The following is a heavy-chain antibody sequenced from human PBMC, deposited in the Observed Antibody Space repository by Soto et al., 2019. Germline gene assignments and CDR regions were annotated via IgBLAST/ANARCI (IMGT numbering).Heavy chain of an antibody. CDR3: ARSWDILTGRPYYGMDV. CDR2: ISAYNGNT. CDR1: GYTFTSYG. V-gene: IGHV1-18*01. J-gene: IGHJ6*02. Sequence: QVQLVQSGAEVKKPAASVKVSCKASGYTFTSYGISWVRQAPGQGLEWMGWISAYNGNTNYAQKLQGRVTMTTDTSTSTAYMELRSLRSDDTAVYYCARSWDILTGRPYYGMDVWGQGTTVTVSS. D-gene: IGHD3-9*01.